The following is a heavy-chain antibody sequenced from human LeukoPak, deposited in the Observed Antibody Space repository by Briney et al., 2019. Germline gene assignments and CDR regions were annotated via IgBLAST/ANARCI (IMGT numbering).Heavy chain of an antibody. Sequence: GASVKVSCKTSGYTFTGYYIHWVRQAPGQGLEWLARIDPKSGGTSYAHDFQGRVTMTRDTSISTAYMDLSSLRSDDTAVYYCARDSRVSGDYWGQGTLVTVSS. D-gene: IGHD2-2*01. J-gene: IGHJ4*02. CDR2: IDPKSGGT. CDR1: GYTFTGYY. V-gene: IGHV1-2*06. CDR3: ARDSRVSGDY.